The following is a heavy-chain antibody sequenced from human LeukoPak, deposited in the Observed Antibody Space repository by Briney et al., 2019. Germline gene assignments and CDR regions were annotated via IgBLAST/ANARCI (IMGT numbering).Heavy chain of an antibody. J-gene: IGHJ4*02. Sequence: GRSLRLSCAASGFTFSSYATHWVRQAPGKGLEWVAVISYDGSNKYYADSVKGRFTISRDNSKNTLYLQMNSLRAEDTAVYYCARRDLELRDGFDYWGQGTLVTVSS. CDR3: ARRDLELRDGFDY. D-gene: IGHD1-7*01. CDR1: GFTFSSYA. CDR2: ISYDGSNK. V-gene: IGHV3-30*04.